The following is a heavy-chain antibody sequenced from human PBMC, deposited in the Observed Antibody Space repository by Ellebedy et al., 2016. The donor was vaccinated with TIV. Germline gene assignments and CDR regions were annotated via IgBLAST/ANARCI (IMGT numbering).Heavy chain of an antibody. Sequence: GESLKISXAASGFTFSSFGMHWVRQAPGKGLKWVSSISSSSSNIYYADSVRGRFTISRDNAKNSLYLQMDSLGADDTAVYYCARAHSTKGYKPNFWGQGTLVTVSP. CDR3: ARAHSTKGYKPNF. CDR2: ISSSSSNI. J-gene: IGHJ4*02. D-gene: IGHD5-24*01. CDR1: GFTFSSFG. V-gene: IGHV3-21*01.